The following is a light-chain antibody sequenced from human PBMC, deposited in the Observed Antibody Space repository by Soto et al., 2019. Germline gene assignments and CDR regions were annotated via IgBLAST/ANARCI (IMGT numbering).Light chain of an antibody. CDR3: CSYAGSSTYV. J-gene: IGLJ1*01. CDR2: EDS. CDR1: SSDVGSYNL. V-gene: IGLV2-23*01. Sequence: QSALTQPASVSGSPGQSITISCTGTSSDVGSYNLVSWYQQHPAKAPKLMIYEDSKRPSGVSNRFSGSKSGNTASLTISGLQAEDEADYYCCSYAGSSTYVFGTGTKLTVL.